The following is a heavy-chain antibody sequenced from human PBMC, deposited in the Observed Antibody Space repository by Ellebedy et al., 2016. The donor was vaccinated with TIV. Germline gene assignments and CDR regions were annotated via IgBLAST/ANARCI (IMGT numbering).Heavy chain of an antibody. V-gene: IGHV4-59*12. J-gene: IGHJ6*02. Sequence: SETLSLTCTVSGGSISTYYWSWIRQPAGKGLEWIGYIYYSGSTNYNPSLKSRVTMSVDTSKNQFSLKLSSVTAADPAVYYCAVTHFGDYVGMDVWGQGTTVIVSS. CDR1: GGSISTYY. CDR3: AVTHFGDYVGMDV. D-gene: IGHD4-17*01. CDR2: IYYSGST.